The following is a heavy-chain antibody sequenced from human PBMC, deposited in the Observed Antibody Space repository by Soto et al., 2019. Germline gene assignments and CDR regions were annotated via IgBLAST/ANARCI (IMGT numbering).Heavy chain of an antibody. CDR2: ISSSSSYI. D-gene: IGHD2-21*02. CDR1: GFTFSNYS. Sequence: EVQLVESGGGLVKPGGSLRLSCAASGFTFSNYSMNWVRQAPGKGLEWVSSISSSSSYIYYADSVKGRFTISRDNAKNSLSLQMNSLRAEDTAVYYCARGEHIVLVTASHSPTLFDYWGQGTLVTVSS. CDR3: ARGEHIVLVTASHSPTLFDY. V-gene: IGHV3-21*01. J-gene: IGHJ4*02.